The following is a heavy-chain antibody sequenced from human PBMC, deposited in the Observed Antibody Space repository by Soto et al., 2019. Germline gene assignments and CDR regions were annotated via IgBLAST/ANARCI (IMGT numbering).Heavy chain of an antibody. D-gene: IGHD4-17*01. CDR2: IIPIFGTA. Sequence: GASVKVSCKASGGTFSSYAISWVRQAPGQGLEWMGGIIPIFGTANYAQKFQGRVTITADESTSTAYMELSSLRSEDTAVYYCTRPAYGDYDFDYWGQGTLVTVSS. J-gene: IGHJ4*02. CDR3: TRPAYGDYDFDY. V-gene: IGHV1-69*13. CDR1: GGTFSSYA.